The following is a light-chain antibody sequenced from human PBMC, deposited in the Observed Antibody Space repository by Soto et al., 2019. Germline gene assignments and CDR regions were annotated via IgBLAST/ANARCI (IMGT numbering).Light chain of an antibody. CDR3: HQFGSSPQT. J-gene: IGKJ1*01. Sequence: VVTLSVGTLSLSPEERATLSCRASQSVSSSYLAWYQQKPGQAPRLLIYGASTRATGIPARFSGSGSGTDFTLTISRLEPEDFAVYFCHQFGSSPQTFGHRAKVDI. CDR1: QSVSSSY. CDR2: GAS. V-gene: IGKV3-20*01.